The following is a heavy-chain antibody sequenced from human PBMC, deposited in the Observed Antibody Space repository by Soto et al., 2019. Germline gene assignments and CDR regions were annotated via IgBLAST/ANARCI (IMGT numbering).Heavy chain of an antibody. CDR3: ARGSMVRGHKENAY. D-gene: IGHD3-10*01. J-gene: IGHJ1*01. Sequence: GASVKVSCKASGYTFTSYGISWVRHAPGQGLEWMGWISAYNGNTNYAQKLQGRVTMTTDTSTSTAYMELRSLRSDDTAVYYCARGSMVRGHKENAYWAQGTLVTVSS. V-gene: IGHV1-18*01. CDR1: GYTFTSYG. CDR2: ISAYNGNT.